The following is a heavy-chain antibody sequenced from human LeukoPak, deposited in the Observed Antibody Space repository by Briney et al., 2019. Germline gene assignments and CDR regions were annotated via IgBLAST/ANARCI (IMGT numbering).Heavy chain of an antibody. CDR1: GFTFTSSA. CDR2: IVVGSGNT. V-gene: IGHV1-58*02. D-gene: IGHD3-10*01. J-gene: IGHJ6*03. Sequence: GTSVKVSCKASGFTFTSSAMQWVRQARGQRLEWIGWIVVGSGNTNYAQKFQERVTITRDMSTSTAYMELSSLRSEGTAVYYCAAGLLWFGESNRYYYMDVWGKGTTVTVSS. CDR3: AAGLLWFGESNRYYYMDV.